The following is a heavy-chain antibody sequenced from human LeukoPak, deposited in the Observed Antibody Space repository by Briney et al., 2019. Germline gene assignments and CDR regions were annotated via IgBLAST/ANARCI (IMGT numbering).Heavy chain of an antibody. V-gene: IGHV4-38-2*02. D-gene: IGHD2-21*02. CDR2: IYHSGST. Sequence: SETLSLTCTVSGYSISSGYYWGWIRQPPGKGLEWIGSIYHSGSTYYNPSLKSRVTISVDTSKNQFSLKLSSVTAADTAVYYCARQERLAYCGGDCYGNYMDVWGKGTTVTVSS. CDR3: ARQERLAYCGGDCYGNYMDV. J-gene: IGHJ6*03. CDR1: GYSISSGYY.